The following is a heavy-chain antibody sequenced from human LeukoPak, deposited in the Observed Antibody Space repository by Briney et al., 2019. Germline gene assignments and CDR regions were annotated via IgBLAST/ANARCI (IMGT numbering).Heavy chain of an antibody. J-gene: IGHJ4*02. CDR3: TKARDDYGVDTIDS. CDR1: GFTISRFG. Sequence: PGGSLRLSCVASGFTISRFGMHWVRQAPGKGLEWVSAIRSSGATTYYADSVKGRFTISRDNSKNTVYLQMNSLRAEDTAIYYCTKARDDYGVDTIDSWGQGTLVTVSS. CDR2: IRSSGATT. D-gene: IGHD3-3*01. V-gene: IGHV3-23*01.